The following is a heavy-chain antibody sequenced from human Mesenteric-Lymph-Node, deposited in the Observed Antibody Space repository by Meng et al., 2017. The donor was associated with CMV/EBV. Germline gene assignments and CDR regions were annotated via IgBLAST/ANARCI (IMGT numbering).Heavy chain of an antibody. CDR1: GQTFNSQY. V-gene: IGHV1-46*02. CDR3: ATGYGSGTSLDP. J-gene: IGHJ5*01. D-gene: IGHD3-10*01. CDR2: INPSGGGT. Sequence: SCKESGQTFNSQYMHWVRQAPGQGLEWMGIINPSGGGTSYAQKIQDRVTMTKDTSTSTAYMELSDLRPEDTAVYFCATGYGSGTSLDPWGQGTLVTVSS.